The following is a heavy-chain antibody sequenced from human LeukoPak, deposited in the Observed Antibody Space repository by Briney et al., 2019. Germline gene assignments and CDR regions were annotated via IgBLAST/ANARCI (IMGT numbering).Heavy chain of an antibody. CDR1: GYTFTSDD. CDR3: VRDYSPRLVRGLGGPNKDTQMDV. D-gene: IGHD3-10*01. CDR2: ISAYNGDT. Sequence: ASVKVSCKASGYTFTSDDISWVRQAPGQGLEWMGWISAYNGDTSYTQNLQGRLTMTTDTSTTTAYMELRSLRSDDTAVYYCVRDYSPRLVRGLGGPNKDTQMDVWGKGTTVTVSS. V-gene: IGHV1-18*01. J-gene: IGHJ6*04.